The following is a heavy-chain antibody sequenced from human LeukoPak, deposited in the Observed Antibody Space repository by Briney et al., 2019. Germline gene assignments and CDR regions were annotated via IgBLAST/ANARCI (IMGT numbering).Heavy chain of an antibody. CDR2: IYTSGST. J-gene: IGHJ3*02. CDR3: ARDLTYGDYRIGSAFDI. CDR1: GGSFSGYY. D-gene: IGHD4-17*01. Sequence: SETLSLTCAVYGGSFSGYYWSWIRQPAGKGLEWIGRIYTSGSTNYNPSLKSRVTMSVNTSKNQFSLKLSSVAAADTAVYYCARDLTYGDYRIGSAFDIWGQGTMVTVSS. V-gene: IGHV4-4*07.